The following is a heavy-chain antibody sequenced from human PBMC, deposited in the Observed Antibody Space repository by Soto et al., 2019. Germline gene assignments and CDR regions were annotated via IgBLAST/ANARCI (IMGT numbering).Heavy chain of an antibody. D-gene: IGHD3-10*01. V-gene: IGHV4-31*02. J-gene: IGHJ6*02. Sequence: TLSLTCTVSGGSISSGGYYWSWILHHPGKGLEWIGYIYYSVSTYYNPSLKSRVTISVDTSKNQFSLKLSSVTAADTAVYYCARAAGGRITMVRGSLGGREVWGQGTTVTVSS. CDR1: GGSISSGGYY. CDR2: IYYSVST. CDR3: ARAAGGRITMVRGSLGGREV.